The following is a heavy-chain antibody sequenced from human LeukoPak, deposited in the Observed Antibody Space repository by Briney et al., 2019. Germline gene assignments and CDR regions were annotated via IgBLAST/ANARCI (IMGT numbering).Heavy chain of an antibody. CDR1: GYTFISYY. V-gene: IGHV1-46*01. J-gene: IGHJ4*02. CDR2: INPSGGDT. D-gene: IGHD2-15*01. Sequence: ASVKVSCKASGYTFISYYVHWVRQAPGQGLEWMGIINPSGGDTNYAQKFQGRVTMTRDMSTGTVYMELSSLRFEDTAVYYCARDCPSGRSCEEVLDYWGQGTLVTVSS. CDR3: ARDCPSGRSCEEVLDY.